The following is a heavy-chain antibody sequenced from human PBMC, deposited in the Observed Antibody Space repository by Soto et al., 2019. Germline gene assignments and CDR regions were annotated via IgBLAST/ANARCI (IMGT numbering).Heavy chain of an antibody. CDR2: IYYNVST. V-gene: IGHV4-59*08. CDR3: ARHVPVQGVANWFDP. D-gene: IGHD3-10*01. CDR1: GGSISSYY. J-gene: IGHJ5*02. Sequence: SETLSRTCTVSGGSISSYYWSWIRQPPGKGLEWIGYIYYNVSTNYNPSLKSRVTISVDTSKNQFSLKLSSVTAADTAVYYCARHVPVQGVANWFDPWGQGTLVTVSS.